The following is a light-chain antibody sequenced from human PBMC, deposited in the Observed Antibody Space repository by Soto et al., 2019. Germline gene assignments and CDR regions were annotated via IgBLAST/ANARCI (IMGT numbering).Light chain of an antibody. J-gene: IGKJ4*01. Sequence: EIVLTQSPATLSLSPGERATLSCRASQSVSTHLAWYQQKPGQAPRILIYDASRRATGIPARFSGSGSGTDFILTISSLEPEDFAVYYCQWRGKWPPHFGGGTKVEIK. CDR3: QWRGKWPPH. CDR1: QSVSTH. CDR2: DAS. V-gene: IGKV3-11*01.